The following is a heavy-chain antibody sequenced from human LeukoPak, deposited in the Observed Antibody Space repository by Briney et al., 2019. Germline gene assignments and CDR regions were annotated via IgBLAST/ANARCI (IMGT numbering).Heavy chain of an antibody. J-gene: IGHJ4*02. CDR1: GGSISSGSYY. V-gene: IGHV4-61*01. D-gene: IGHD3-3*01. CDR2: IYTIGST. CDR3: ARVYDFWSGNLPWMDY. Sequence: PSQTLSLTCTVSGGSISSGSYYWTWIRQPPGKGLEWIGYIYTIGSTNYNPSLKSRVIISLHTSKNQFSLRLSSVTAADTAVYYCARVYDFWSGNLPWMDYWGQGTLVTVSS.